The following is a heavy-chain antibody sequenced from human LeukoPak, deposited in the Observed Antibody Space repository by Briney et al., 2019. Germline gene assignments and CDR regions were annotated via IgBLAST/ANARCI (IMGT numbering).Heavy chain of an antibody. CDR3: ARGVEPPAANTLAY. Sequence: GGSLRLSCAASGFTFSSYAMSWVRQAPGKGLDWVSAISGSGGSTYYADSVKGRFTISRDNSKNTLYLEMNSLSPDDTAAYYCARGVEPPAANTLAYWGQGTLVTVSS. J-gene: IGHJ4*02. V-gene: IGHV3-23*01. D-gene: IGHD2-2*01. CDR2: ISGSGGST. CDR1: GFTFSSYA.